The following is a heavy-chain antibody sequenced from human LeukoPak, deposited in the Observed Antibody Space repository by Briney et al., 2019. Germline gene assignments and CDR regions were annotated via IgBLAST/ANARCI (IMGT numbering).Heavy chain of an antibody. CDR2: INPNSGGT. D-gene: IGHD4-23*01. CDR3: ARDFANYGGKADY. CDR1: GYTFTGYY. V-gene: IGHV1-2*02. J-gene: IGHJ4*02. Sequence: ASVKVSCKASGYTFTGYYMHWVRQAPGQGLEWMGWINPNSGGTNYAQKFQGRVTMTRDTSISTAHMELSRLRSDDTAVYYCARDFANYGGKADYWGQGTLVTVSS.